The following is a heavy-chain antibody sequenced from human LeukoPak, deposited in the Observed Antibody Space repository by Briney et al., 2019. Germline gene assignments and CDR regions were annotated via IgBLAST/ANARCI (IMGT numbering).Heavy chain of an antibody. CDR1: GFTFSSYW. J-gene: IGHJ3*02. Sequence: GGSLRLSCAASGFTFSSYWMSWVRQAPGKGLEWVAYIKHDGSAKNYVDSVKGRFTVSRDNSKNTLYLQMNSLRAEDTAVYYCAKDQMRYYYDSSGIGVEAFDIWGQGTMVTVSS. D-gene: IGHD3-22*01. CDR3: AKDQMRYYYDSSGIGVEAFDI. V-gene: IGHV3-7*03. CDR2: IKHDGSAK.